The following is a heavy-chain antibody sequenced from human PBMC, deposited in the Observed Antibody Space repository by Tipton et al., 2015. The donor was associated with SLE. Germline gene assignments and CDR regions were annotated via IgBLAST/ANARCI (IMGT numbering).Heavy chain of an antibody. V-gene: IGHV4-39*07. Sequence: TLSLTCTVSGGSISSSSYYWGWIRQPPGKGLEWIGSIYYSGSTYYNPSLKSRVTISVDTSKNQFSLKLSSVTAADTAVYYCARGGYSSGWSAFDYWGQGTLVTVSS. J-gene: IGHJ4*02. CDR1: GGSISSSSYY. CDR2: IYYSGST. D-gene: IGHD6-19*01. CDR3: ARGGYSSGWSAFDY.